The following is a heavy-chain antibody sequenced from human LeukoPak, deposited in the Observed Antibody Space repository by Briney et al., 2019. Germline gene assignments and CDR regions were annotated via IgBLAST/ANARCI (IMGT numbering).Heavy chain of an antibody. V-gene: IGHV1-46*01. CDR2: INPSGGST. Sequence: ASVEVSCKASGYTFTSYYMHWVRQAPGQGLEWMGIINPSGGSTSYAQKFQGRVTMTRDTSTSTVYMELSSLRSEDTAVYYCARTYYYGSGSYSEYYFDYWGQGTLVTVSS. CDR3: ARTYYYGSGSYSEYYFDY. CDR1: GYTFTSYY. J-gene: IGHJ4*02. D-gene: IGHD3-10*01.